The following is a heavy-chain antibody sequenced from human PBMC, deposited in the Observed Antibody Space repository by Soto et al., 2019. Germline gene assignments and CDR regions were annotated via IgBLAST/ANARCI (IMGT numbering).Heavy chain of an antibody. D-gene: IGHD3-22*01. CDR1: GFTFSSYE. J-gene: IGHJ4*02. Sequence: GGSLRLSCAASGFTFSSYEMNWVRQAPGKGLEWVSYISSSGSTIYYADSVKGRFTISRDNAKNSLYLQMNSLRAEDTAVYYCARDRGYHDSSGYYEPSWYFDYWGQGTLVTVSS. CDR2: ISSSGSTI. V-gene: IGHV3-48*03. CDR3: ARDRGYHDSSGYYEPSWYFDY.